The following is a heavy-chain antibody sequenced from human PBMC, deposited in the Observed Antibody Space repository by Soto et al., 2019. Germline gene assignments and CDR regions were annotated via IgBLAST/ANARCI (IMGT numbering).Heavy chain of an antibody. CDR1: GFTVSSKY. Sequence: GGSLRLSCAASGFTVSSKYMTWVRQAPGKGLEWVSLIQSGGSTNYADSVKGRFTISRDNSKNTLYLQMNSLRAEDTAVYYCAKGLYYYGSGSYWYAFDIWGQGTMVTVSS. CDR3: AKGLYYYGSGSYWYAFDI. J-gene: IGHJ3*02. CDR2: IQSGGST. D-gene: IGHD3-10*01. V-gene: IGHV3-53*01.